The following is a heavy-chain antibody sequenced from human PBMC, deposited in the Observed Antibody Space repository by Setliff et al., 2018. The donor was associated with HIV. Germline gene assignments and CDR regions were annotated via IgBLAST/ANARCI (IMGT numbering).Heavy chain of an antibody. V-gene: IGHV4-34*10. CDR2: INPGGCT. D-gene: IGHD3-10*01. CDR3: ARVLFGQSGSYKNYYFDY. CDR1: GGSFSHYF. J-gene: IGHJ4*02. Sequence: SETLSLTCAVYGGSFSHYFWSWIRQSPEKGLEWIGEINPGGCTNYNPSLKGRVTMSIDMSEDQFSLNLRSVTAADTATYYCARVLFGQSGSYKNYYFDYWGQGTLVTVSS.